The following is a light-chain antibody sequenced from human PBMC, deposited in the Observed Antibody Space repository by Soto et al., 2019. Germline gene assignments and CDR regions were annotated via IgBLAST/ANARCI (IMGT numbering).Light chain of an antibody. V-gene: IGLV2-8*01. Sequence: LTQPPSAXASPGQSVTISCTGTSSDVGGYDYVSWYQQHPGKAPKLMIYEVTIRPSGVSDRFSGSKSGNTASLKVSGLQAEDEADYYCSSYTGGNPSYVFGTGTKVPVL. J-gene: IGLJ1*01. CDR2: EVT. CDR3: SSYTGGNPSYV. CDR1: SSDVGGYDY.